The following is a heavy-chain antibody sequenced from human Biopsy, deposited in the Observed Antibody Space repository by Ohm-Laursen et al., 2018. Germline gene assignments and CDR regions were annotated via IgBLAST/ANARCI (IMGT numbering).Heavy chain of an antibody. CDR3: VRSNYHYYGFDV. J-gene: IGHJ6*02. CDR1: GGSISRDY. Sequence: SETLSLTCTVSGGSISRDYWAWIRQPPGKGLQWIGYTYYSGSTNYNPSLNSRVTIAVDTSKNQFSLRLTSVTAVDTAVYYCVRSNYHYYGFDVWGQGTTVTVSS. CDR2: TYYSGST. V-gene: IGHV4-59*01.